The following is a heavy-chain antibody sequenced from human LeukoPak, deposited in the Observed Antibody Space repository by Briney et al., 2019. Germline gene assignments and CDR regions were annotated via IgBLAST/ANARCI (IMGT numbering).Heavy chain of an antibody. V-gene: IGHV3-53*01. CDR3: ARYLTGWSSGFDM. D-gene: IGHD6-19*01. Sequence: PGGSLRLSCAASGFTVSSNYMSWVRQAPGKGLEWVSVIYSGGSTYYADSVKGRFTISRDNSKNTLYLQMNSLRAEDTAVYYCARYLTGWSSGFDMWGQGTTVTVSS. J-gene: IGHJ3*02. CDR2: IYSGGST. CDR1: GFTVSSNY.